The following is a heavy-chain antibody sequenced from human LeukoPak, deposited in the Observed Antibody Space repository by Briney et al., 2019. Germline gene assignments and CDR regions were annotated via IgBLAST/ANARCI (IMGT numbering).Heavy chain of an antibody. CDR3: AKTKSTYYYDSSGYYPFDY. J-gene: IGHJ4*02. V-gene: IGHV3-23*01. CDR1: GFTFSSYA. CDR2: ISGSGGST. Sequence: GGSLRLSCAASGFTFSSYAMSWVRQAPGKGLEWVSAISGSGGSTYYADSVKGRFTISRDSSKNTLYLQMNSLRAEDTAVYYCAKTKSTYYYDSSGYYPFDYWGQGTLVTVSS. D-gene: IGHD3-22*01.